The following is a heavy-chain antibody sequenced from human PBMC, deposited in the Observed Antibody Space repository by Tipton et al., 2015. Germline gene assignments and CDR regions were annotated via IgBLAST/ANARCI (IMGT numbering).Heavy chain of an antibody. Sequence: NLSLTCTVSGAFINSYYWSWIRQPPGKGLEWVGYIHYSGSINYNPSLKSRVTISIDTSRTQFSLKLSSVTAADTAFYFCARLDLRDGSNWIAGDLWGRGTLVTVSS. CDR3: ARLDLRDGSNWIAGDL. D-gene: IGHD5-24*01. CDR2: IHYSGSI. CDR1: GAFINSYY. J-gene: IGHJ2*01. V-gene: IGHV4-59*01.